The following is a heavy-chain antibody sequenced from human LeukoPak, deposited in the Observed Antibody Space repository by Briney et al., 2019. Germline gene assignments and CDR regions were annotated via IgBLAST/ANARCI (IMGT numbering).Heavy chain of an antibody. CDR2: LNPNSGNT. CDR3: AGGVRFGELRGY. V-gene: IGHV1-8*01. J-gene: IGHJ4*02. D-gene: IGHD3-10*01. Sequence: GASVKVSCKASGYTFTSYDVNWVRQATGQGLEWMGWLNPNSGNTGYAQKFQGRVTMTRNTSISTAYMELSSLRSEDTAVYYCAGGVRFGELRGYWGQGTLVTVSS. CDR1: GYTFTSYD.